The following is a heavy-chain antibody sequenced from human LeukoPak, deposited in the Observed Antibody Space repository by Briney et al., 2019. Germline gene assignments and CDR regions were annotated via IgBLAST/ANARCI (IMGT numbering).Heavy chain of an antibody. J-gene: IGHJ6*02. CDR3: ARDCSGSHVQLCGMDV. D-gene: IGHD1-26*01. CDR1: GFNVSSNY. CDR2: IYSGGDT. V-gene: IGHV3-53*01. Sequence: GGSLRLSCAASGFNVSSNYMSWVRQAPGKGLEWVSVIYSGGDTYYADSVKGRFTISRDNSKNTLYLQMKSQRAEDTAVYYCARDCSGSHVQLCGMDVWGQGTTVTVSS.